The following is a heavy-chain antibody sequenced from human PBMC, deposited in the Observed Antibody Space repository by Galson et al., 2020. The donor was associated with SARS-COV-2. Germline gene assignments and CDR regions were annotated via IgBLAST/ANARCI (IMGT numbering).Heavy chain of an antibody. J-gene: IGHJ6*02. D-gene: IGHD6-25*01. Sequence: SVKVSCKASGGTFSSYAISWVRQAPGQGPEWMGGIIPILGIANYAQKFPGRVTITADKSTSTAYMELSSLRSEDTAVYYCAKPAAAYYYYGMDVWGQGTTVTVSS. CDR2: IIPILGIA. CDR1: GGTFSSYA. CDR3: AKPAAAYYYYGMDV. V-gene: IGHV1-69*10.